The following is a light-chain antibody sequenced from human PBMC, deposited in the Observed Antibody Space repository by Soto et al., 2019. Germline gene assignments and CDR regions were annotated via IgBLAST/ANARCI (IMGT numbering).Light chain of an antibody. J-gene: IGKJ5*01. V-gene: IGKV3-15*01. CDR1: QSFSSN. Sequence: EIVLTHPPATLSVSPGERLTLSCGASQSFSSNLAWYQHKPGQAPRXLIYGASTTATDVPPRFSDSGSGTECTLNICNLQSEDCEVYDCQQYNDWPRTFGQGTRLEIK. CDR2: GAS. CDR3: QQYNDWPRT.